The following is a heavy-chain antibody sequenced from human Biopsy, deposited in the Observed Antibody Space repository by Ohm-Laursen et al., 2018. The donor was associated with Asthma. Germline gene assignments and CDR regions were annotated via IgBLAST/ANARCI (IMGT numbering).Heavy chain of an antibody. Sequence: SLRFSCSASGFTFRHYALHWVRQAPGKGLEWVAFILSDGGEPSYADSVKGRFSISRDNSKSTVYLQMNSLRAGDTAVYYCASESYLRGFGHTLDLWGQGTQVTFS. CDR2: ILSDGGEP. D-gene: IGHD5-12*01. CDR3: ASESYLRGFGHTLDL. V-gene: IGHV3-33*01. CDR1: GFTFRHYA. J-gene: IGHJ5*02.